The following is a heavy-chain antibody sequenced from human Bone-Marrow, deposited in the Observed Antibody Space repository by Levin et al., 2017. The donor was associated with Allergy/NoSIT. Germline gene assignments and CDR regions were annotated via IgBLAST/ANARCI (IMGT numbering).Heavy chain of an antibody. Sequence: TLSLPCTFSGFSLTTTEMRVGWIRQPPGKALEWLARIDWDDTKFYNTALKTRLTISKDTSKSQVVLTMTNMDPVDTAIYYCARIRGSYYVFPDYWGQGTLVIVSS. CDR1: GFSLTTTEMR. V-gene: IGHV2-70*04. J-gene: IGHJ4*02. CDR3: ARIRGSYYVFPDY. D-gene: IGHD3-10*01. CDR2: IDWDDTK.